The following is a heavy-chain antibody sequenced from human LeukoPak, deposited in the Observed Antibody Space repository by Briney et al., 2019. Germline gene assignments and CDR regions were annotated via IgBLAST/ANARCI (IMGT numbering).Heavy chain of an antibody. CDR2: ISAYNGNT. CDR3: ARDLGPQLAY. J-gene: IGHJ4*02. V-gene: IGHV1-18*01. D-gene: IGHD3-3*02. CDR1: GYTFTTYG. Sequence: GASVKVSCKASGYTFTTYGISWVRQAPGQGLEWMGWISAYNGNTNYAQKFQGRVTMTTDTSTSTVYMELSSLRSEDTAVYYCARDLGPQLAYWGQGTLVTVSS.